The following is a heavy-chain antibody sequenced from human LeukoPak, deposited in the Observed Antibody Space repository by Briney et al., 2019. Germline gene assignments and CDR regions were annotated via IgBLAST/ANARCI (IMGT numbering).Heavy chain of an antibody. D-gene: IGHD3-16*01. J-gene: IGHJ4*02. CDR2: IYPGDSDT. CDR3: ARTQTRTSHPNDY. Sequence: GESLKISCKGSGYRFTSYWIGWGRQMPGKGLEWMGIIYPGDSDTRYSPSFQGQVTISADKSISTAYLQWSSLKASDTAMYYCARTQTRTSHPNDYWGQGTLVTVSS. CDR1: GYRFTSYW. V-gene: IGHV5-51*01.